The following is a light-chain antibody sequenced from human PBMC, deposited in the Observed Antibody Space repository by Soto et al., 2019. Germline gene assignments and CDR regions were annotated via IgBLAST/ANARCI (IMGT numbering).Light chain of an antibody. J-gene: IGKJ1*01. CDR1: QRMSGF. CDR2: DAS. Sequence: DIQMTQSPSTLSASVGYRVTITCLASQRMSGFLAWYQQKPGKAPQLLISDASSLESGVPSRFSGGGSGTAFTLTISSLQPEDFETYYCQHYSSNSGTFGPGTTVDIK. CDR3: QHYSSNSGT. V-gene: IGKV1-5*01.